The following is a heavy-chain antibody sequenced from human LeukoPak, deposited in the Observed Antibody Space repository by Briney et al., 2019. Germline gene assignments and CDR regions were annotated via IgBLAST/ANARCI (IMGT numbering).Heavy chain of an antibody. D-gene: IGHD6-13*01. V-gene: IGHV4-61*02. CDR3: ARTPASSSWYYNWFDP. Sequence: SETLSLTCTVSGGSISSGSYYWSWIRQPAGKGLEWTGRIYTSGSTNYNPSLKSRVTISVDTSKNQFSLKLSSVTAADTAVYYCARTPASSSWYYNWFDPWGQGTLVTVSS. CDR1: GGSISSGSYY. CDR2: IYTSGST. J-gene: IGHJ5*02.